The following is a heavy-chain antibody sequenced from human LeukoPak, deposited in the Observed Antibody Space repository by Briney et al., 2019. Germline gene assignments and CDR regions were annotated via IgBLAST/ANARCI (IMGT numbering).Heavy chain of an antibody. J-gene: IGHJ4*02. D-gene: IGHD3-22*01. Sequence: ASVKVSCKASGYTFTSYGISWVRQAPGQGLEWMGWIGAYTGNTNYAQKLQGRVTMTTDTSTSTAYMALRSLRSDDPAVYYCARWSYYDSSGYYDHPDYWGQGTLVTVSS. CDR1: GYTFTSYG. CDR3: ARWSYYDSSGYYDHPDY. CDR2: IGAYTGNT. V-gene: IGHV1-18*01.